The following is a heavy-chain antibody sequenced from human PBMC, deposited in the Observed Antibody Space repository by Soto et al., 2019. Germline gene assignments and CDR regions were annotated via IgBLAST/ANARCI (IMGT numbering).Heavy chain of an antibody. J-gene: IGHJ6*02. CDR1: GFTFSSYS. V-gene: IGHV3-21*01. D-gene: IGHD3-9*01. CDR3: AREAGYDILTGYYAGYCYYGMDV. Sequence: EVQLVESGGGLVKPGGSLRLSCAASGFTFSSYSMNWVRQAPGKGLEWVSSISSSSSYIYYADSVKGRFTISRDNAKNSLCLEMNSLRAEDTAVYYCAREAGYDILTGYYAGYCYYGMDVWGQGTTVTVSS. CDR2: ISSSSSYI.